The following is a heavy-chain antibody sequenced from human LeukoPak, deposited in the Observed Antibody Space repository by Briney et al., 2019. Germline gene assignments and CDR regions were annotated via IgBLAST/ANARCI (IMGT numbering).Heavy chain of an antibody. CDR3: MRAYTTNGRYSEP. J-gene: IGHJ4*02. CDR2: IGSSGFDT. V-gene: IGHV3-23*01. Sequence: GGSLRLSCTAAGFTFSTYAMGWARQAPGKGLEWVSGIGSSGFDTYYGDSAKGRFTISRDNSKNTVYLQMNSLRAEDTALYYCMRAYTTNGRYSEPWGQGTLVTVSS. CDR1: GFTFSTYA. D-gene: IGHD2-8*01.